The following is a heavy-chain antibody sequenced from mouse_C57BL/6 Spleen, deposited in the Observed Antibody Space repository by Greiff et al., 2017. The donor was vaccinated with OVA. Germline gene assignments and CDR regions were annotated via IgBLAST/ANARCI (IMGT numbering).Heavy chain of an antibody. D-gene: IGHD2-3*01. V-gene: IGHV1-82*01. CDR1: GYAFSSSW. Sequence: VQLQQSGPELVKPGASVKISCKASGYAFSSSWMNWVKQRPGKGLEWIGRIYPGDGDTNYNGKFKGKATLTADKSSSTAYMQLSSLTSEDSAVYCCARWLLYFDYWGQGTTLTVSS. J-gene: IGHJ2*01. CDR2: IYPGDGDT. CDR3: ARWLLYFDY.